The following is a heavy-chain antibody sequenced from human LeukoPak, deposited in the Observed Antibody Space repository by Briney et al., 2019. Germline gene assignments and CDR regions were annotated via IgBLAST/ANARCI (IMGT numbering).Heavy chain of an antibody. V-gene: IGHV4-31*02. CDR1: GFTFSSYA. CDR2: IYYSGST. Sequence: LRLSCAASGFTFSSYAMSWVRQAPGKGLEWIGYIYYSGSTYYNPSLKSRVTISVDTSKNQFSLKLSSVTAADTAVYYCARGLGFVLFQHWGQGTLVTVSS. D-gene: IGHD6-6*01. CDR3: ARGLGFVLFQH. J-gene: IGHJ1*01.